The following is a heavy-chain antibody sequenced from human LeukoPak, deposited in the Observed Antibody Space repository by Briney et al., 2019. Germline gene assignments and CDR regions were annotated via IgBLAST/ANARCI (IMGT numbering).Heavy chain of an antibody. D-gene: IGHD2-2*02. Sequence: LSLTCAVYGGSFSGYYWSWIRQPPGKGLEWIGEINHSGSTNYNPSLKSRVTISVDTSKNQFSLKLSSVTAADTAVYYCARRYCSSTSCYNFDYWGQGTLVTVSS. CDR1: GGSFSGYY. CDR3: ARRYCSSTSCYNFDY. CDR2: INHSGST. V-gene: IGHV4-34*01. J-gene: IGHJ4*02.